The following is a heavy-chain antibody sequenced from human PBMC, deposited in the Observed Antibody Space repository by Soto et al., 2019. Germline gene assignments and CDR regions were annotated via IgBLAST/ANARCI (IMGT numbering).Heavy chain of an antibody. Sequence: PSETLSLTCVVSGGSLSSYYWSWIRQPPGKGLEWIGYIYYSGITNYNPSLKSRVTISLDTSKNQFSLKLSSVTAADTAVYYCARGSSIAGLYYGMDVWGQGTTVTVSS. D-gene: IGHD6-6*01. CDR3: ARGSSIAGLYYGMDV. CDR2: IYYSGIT. CDR1: GGSLSSYY. J-gene: IGHJ6*02. V-gene: IGHV4-59*12.